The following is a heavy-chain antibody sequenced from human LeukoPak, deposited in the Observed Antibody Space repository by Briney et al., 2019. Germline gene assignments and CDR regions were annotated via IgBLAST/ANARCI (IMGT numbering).Heavy chain of an antibody. CDR1: GFTFSIYT. D-gene: IGHD2-8*02. CDR2: ISSSGTDI. Sequence: GGSLRLSCAASGFTFSIYTMFWIRQAPGKGLEGVSSISSSGTDIYYADSLKGRFTISRDNAKNSLYLQMNSLRGEDTALYYCARDDVTTNGGVIADSRLFDIWGQGTMVTVSS. J-gene: IGHJ3*02. V-gene: IGHV3-21*01. CDR3: ARDDVTTNGGVIADSRLFDI.